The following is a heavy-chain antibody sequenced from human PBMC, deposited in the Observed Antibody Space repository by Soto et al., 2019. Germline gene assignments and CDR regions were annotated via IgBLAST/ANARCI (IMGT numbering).Heavy chain of an antibody. CDR1: GGSISSGGYY. D-gene: IGHD3-16*02. V-gene: IGHV4-31*03. CDR2: IYYSGST. J-gene: IGHJ4*02. Sequence: QVQLQESGPGLVKPSQTLSLTCTVSGGSISSGGYYWSWIRQHPGKGLEWIGYIYYSGSTYYNPSLKCRVTISVDTSKNQVSLKLSSVTAADTAVYYCARGLRGDYVWGSYRLGQYYFDYWGQGTLVTVSS. CDR3: ARGLRGDYVWGSYRLGQYYFDY.